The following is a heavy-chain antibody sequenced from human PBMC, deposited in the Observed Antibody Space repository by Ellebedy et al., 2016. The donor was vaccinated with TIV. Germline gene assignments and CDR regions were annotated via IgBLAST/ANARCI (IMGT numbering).Heavy chain of an antibody. CDR2: IYPGDSDT. CDR1: GYSFTSYW. J-gene: IGHJ1*01. Sequence: GGSLRLSCKGSGYSFTSYWIGWVRQMPGKGLEWMGFIYPGDSDTRYSPSFQVQVTISADKSISTAYLQCSSLKASDTAMYYCARGPPNGDESGSYSSPEYFQHWGQGTLVTVSS. V-gene: IGHV5-51*01. CDR3: ARGPPNGDESGSYSSPEYFQH. D-gene: IGHD1-26*01.